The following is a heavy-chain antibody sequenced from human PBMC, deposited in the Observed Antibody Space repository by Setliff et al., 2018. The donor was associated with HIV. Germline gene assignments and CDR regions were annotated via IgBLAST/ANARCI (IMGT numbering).Heavy chain of an antibody. V-gene: IGHV3-72*01. J-gene: IGHJ4*02. CDR2: STDKVNGYIT. CDR3: VRAAAGLDI. Sequence: PGGSLRLSCIASGFSFNNYYMTWVRQAPGKGLEWVGRSTDKVNGYITEYAASVQGRFTISRDDSKDSLFLQMNNLKTEDTAAYYCVRAAAGLDIWSQGILVTVSS. CDR1: GFSFNNYY.